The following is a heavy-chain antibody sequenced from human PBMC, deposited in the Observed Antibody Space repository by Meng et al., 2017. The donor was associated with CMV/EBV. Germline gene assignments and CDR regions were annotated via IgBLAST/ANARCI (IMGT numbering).Heavy chain of an antibody. Sequence: ESLKISCTVSGGSISSRSYYWGWIRQPPGKGLEWIGSIYYSGSTYYNPSLKSRVTISVDTSKNQFSLKLSSVTAADTAVYYCARDGRGYCSSTSCYGMDVWGQGTTVTVSS. V-gene: IGHV4-39*07. CDR2: IYYSGST. D-gene: IGHD2-2*03. CDR3: ARDGRGYCSSTSCYGMDV. CDR1: GGSISSRSYY. J-gene: IGHJ6*02.